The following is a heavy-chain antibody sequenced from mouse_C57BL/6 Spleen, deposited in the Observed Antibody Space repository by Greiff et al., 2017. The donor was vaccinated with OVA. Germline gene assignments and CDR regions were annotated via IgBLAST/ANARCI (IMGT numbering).Heavy chain of an antibody. J-gene: IGHJ3*01. CDR3: ARSTNWDGFAY. CDR1: GYAFTNYL. Sequence: QVQLQQSGAELVRPGTSVKVSCKASGYAFTNYLIEWVKQRPGQGLEWIGVINPGSGGTNYNEKFKGKATLTADKSSSTAYVQLSSLTSEDSAVYFCARSTNWDGFAYWGQGTLVTVSA. CDR2: INPGSGGT. V-gene: IGHV1-54*01. D-gene: IGHD4-1*01.